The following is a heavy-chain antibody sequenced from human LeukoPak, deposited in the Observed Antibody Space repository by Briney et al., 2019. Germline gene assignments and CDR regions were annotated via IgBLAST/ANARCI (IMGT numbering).Heavy chain of an antibody. J-gene: IGHJ5*02. CDR3: ARMGIVLMVYATNWFDP. Sequence: GGSLRLSCAASGFTFSSYWMSWVRQAPGKGLEWVANIKQDGSEEYYVDSVKGRFTISRDNAKNSLYLQMNSLRAEDTAVYYCARMGIVLMVYATNWFDPWGQGTLVTVSS. CDR2: IKQDGSEE. V-gene: IGHV3-7*03. D-gene: IGHD2-8*01. CDR1: GFTFSSYW.